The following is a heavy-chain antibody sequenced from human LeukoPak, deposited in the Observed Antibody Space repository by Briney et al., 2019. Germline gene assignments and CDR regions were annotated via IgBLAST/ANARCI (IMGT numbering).Heavy chain of an antibody. CDR3: ARQIASAGTAGFDF. CDR1: GGSISSYY. V-gene: IGHV4-4*07. CDR2: IYSTGST. J-gene: IGHJ4*02. Sequence: SETLSLTCTVSGGSISSYYWSWIRQPAGQGLEWIGRIYSTGSTNYNPSLKSRVTMSVDTSKNQFSLRLRSVPAADTAVYYCARQIASAGTAGFDFWGQGALVTVSS. D-gene: IGHD6-13*01.